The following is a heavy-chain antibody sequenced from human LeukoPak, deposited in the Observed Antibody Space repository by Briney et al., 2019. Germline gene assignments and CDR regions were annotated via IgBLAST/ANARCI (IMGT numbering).Heavy chain of an antibody. D-gene: IGHD4-17*01. CDR2: IYWDDDK. CDR1: GVALSTRGVG. Sequence: EPGPRLLKATQTLTLTCTFTGVALSTRGVGVGWIRQPPGKALAWLALIYWDDDKRYSPSLKSRLTITKDTSKNQVVLTMTNMDPVDTATYYCARRYGDPYYYYGMDVWGKGTTVTVSS. J-gene: IGHJ6*04. V-gene: IGHV2-5*02. CDR3: ARRYGDPYYYYGMDV.